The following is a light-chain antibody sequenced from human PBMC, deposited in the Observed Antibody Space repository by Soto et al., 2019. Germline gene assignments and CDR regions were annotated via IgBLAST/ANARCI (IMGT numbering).Light chain of an antibody. CDR1: QSVNNN. CDR3: HYRNARPPIT. Sequence: RQMTQSAGTLSVSPGERAPRSCRASQSVNNNLAWYQQKLGQAPRVLIYGASTRATGIPARFSGGGSGTDFTLTISSLEPEDFATYYCHYRNARPPITFGQGRLLAIK. J-gene: IGKJ5*01. CDR2: GAS. V-gene: IGKV3-15*01.